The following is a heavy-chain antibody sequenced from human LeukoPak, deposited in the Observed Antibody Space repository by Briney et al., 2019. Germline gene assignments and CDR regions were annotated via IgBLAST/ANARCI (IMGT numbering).Heavy chain of an antibody. Sequence: GGSLRLSCAASGFTFDDYAMHWVRQAPGKGLEWVSGISWNSGSIGYADSVKGRFTISRDNAKNSLYLQMNSLRAEDTALYYCAKGAYAGNYRPFDYWGQGTPVTVSS. J-gene: IGHJ4*02. CDR1: GFTFDDYA. V-gene: IGHV3-9*01. CDR2: ISWNSGSI. D-gene: IGHD3-16*02. CDR3: AKGAYAGNYRPFDY.